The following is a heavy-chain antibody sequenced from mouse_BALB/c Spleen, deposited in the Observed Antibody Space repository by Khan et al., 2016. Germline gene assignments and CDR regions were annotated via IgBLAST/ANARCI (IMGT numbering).Heavy chain of an antibody. D-gene: IGHD1-1*01. V-gene: IGHV14-1*02. CDR3: ALYYYGSSEYYFDY. J-gene: IGHJ2*01. CDR1: GFNINDYC. Sequence: EVQLKESGAELLTPGALVKLSCKASGFNINDYCMHWVKQRPEQGLEWIGWLYPENGNTIYDPKFQGNASITAATSSTTAYLQLNTLTSAYTAGYYCALYYYGSSEYYFDYWGQGTTLTVSS. CDR2: LYPENGNT.